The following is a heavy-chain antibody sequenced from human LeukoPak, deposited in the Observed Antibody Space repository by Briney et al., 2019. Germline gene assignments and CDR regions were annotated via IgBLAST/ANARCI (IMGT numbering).Heavy chain of an antibody. CDR1: GGTFSSYT. D-gene: IGHD3-3*01. CDR3: ATLKSPLRFLEWLLYDY. J-gene: IGHJ4*02. CDR2: IIPILGIA. Sequence: GASVKVSCKASGGTFSSYTISWVRQAPGQGLEWMGRIIPILGIANYAQKFQGRVTMTEDTSTDTAYMELSSLRSEDTAVYYCATLKSPLRFLEWLLYDYWGQGTLVTVSS. V-gene: IGHV1-69*02.